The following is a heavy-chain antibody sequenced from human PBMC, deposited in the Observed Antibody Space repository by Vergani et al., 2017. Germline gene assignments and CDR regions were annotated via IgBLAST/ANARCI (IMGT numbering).Heavy chain of an antibody. J-gene: IGHJ5*02. D-gene: IGHD1-14*01. Sequence: QVQLVESGEALVQPGRSRRPPWAASGSPFNQNGRTWVRQAPGKGLEWVAVTWYDGNNKQYADSVKGRFTISRDNSKSTMYLQMNSLRDEDTGVYYCARDLRLLYNRFDPWGQGTLVTVSS. CDR3: ARDLRLLYNRFDP. V-gene: IGHV3-33*01. CDR2: TWYDGNNK. CDR1: GSPFNQNG.